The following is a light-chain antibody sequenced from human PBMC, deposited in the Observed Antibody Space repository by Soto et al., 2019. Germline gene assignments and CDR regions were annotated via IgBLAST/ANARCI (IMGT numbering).Light chain of an antibody. Sequence: EIFLTQSPATLSLSQWERATLSWGASQSVSSYLAWYQQKPGQAPRLLIYDASNRATGIPARFSGSGSGTDFTLTISSLEPEDFAVYYCQQRGSWPPTFGQGTRLEIK. J-gene: IGKJ5*01. CDR2: DAS. CDR3: QQRGSWPPT. V-gene: IGKV3-11*01. CDR1: QSVSSY.